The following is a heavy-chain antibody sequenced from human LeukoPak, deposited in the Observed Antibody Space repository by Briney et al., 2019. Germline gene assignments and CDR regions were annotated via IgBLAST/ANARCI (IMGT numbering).Heavy chain of an antibody. V-gene: IGHV3-23*01. D-gene: IGHD3-22*01. Sequence: GSLRLSCAASGFTFSNYAVTWVRQAPGKGLEWVSAISGSGGSTYYADSVKGRFTISRDNSKNTLYLQMNSLRAEDTAVYYCAKGDYYDSSGPWGYWGQGTLVTVSS. CDR3: AKGDYYDSSGPWGY. J-gene: IGHJ4*02. CDR1: GFTFSNYA. CDR2: ISGSGGST.